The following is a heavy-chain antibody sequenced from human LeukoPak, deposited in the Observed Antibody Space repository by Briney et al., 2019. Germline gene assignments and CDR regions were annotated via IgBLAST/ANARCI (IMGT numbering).Heavy chain of an antibody. V-gene: IGHV3-33*01. CDR3: ERVHHCGSGSFNYFDY. J-gene: IGHJ4*02. CDR2: IWYDGSNK. D-gene: IGHD3-10*01. Sequence: PGGSLRLSCAASGFTFSSYGMHWVRQAPGKGLEWVAVIWYDGSNKYYADSVKGRFTISRDNSKNTLYLQMNSLRAEDTAVYYCERVHHCGSGSFNYFDYWGQGTLVTVSS. CDR1: GFTFSSYG.